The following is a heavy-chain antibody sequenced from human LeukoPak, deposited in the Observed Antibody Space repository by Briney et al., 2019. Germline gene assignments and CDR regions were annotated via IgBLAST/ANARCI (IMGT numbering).Heavy chain of an antibody. CDR3: ARHRESEARFTMIVVAGNRQFDAFDI. CDR2: IKQDGSAK. J-gene: IGHJ3*02. CDR1: GFTFSSYW. Sequence: GGSLRLSCTASGFTFSSYWMTWVRQAPGKGLEWVANIKQDGSAKYYVDSVRGRFSISRDNAKTSLYLQMDSLRAEDTAVYYCARHRESEARFTMIVVAGNRQFDAFDIWGQGTMVTVSS. V-gene: IGHV3-7*01. D-gene: IGHD3-22*01.